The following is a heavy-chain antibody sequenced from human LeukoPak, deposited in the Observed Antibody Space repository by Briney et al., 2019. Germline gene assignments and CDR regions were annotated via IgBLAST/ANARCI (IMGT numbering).Heavy chain of an antibody. CDR1: GFTFGDYA. CDR3: ATWAFYHGLDV. V-gene: IGHV3-43*02. Sequence: GGSLRLSCAAFGFTFGDYAMHWVRQAPGKGLEWVSLIRADGGRTYYADSVNGRFTISRDNSKNSLYLQMNSLRTDDTALYYCATWAFYHGLDVWGQGSTVTVSS. J-gene: IGHJ6*02. D-gene: IGHD2/OR15-2a*01. CDR2: IRADGGRT.